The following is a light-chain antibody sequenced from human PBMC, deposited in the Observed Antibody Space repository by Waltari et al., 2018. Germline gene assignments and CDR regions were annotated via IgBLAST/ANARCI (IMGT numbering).Light chain of an antibody. Sequence: DIVLTQSPATLSLSPGERATLSCRASQSVSTCIAWYQQRPGQAPRLLIYDAFNRATGIPARFSGSGSGTDYSLTISSLEPEDFAVYHCQQCTAWLTFGGGTKVEFK. CDR2: DAF. CDR3: QQCTAWLT. V-gene: IGKV3-11*01. CDR1: QSVSTC. J-gene: IGKJ4*01.